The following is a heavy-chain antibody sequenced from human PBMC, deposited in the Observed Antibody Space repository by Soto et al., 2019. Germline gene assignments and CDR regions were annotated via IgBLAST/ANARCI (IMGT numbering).Heavy chain of an antibody. J-gene: IGHJ4*02. D-gene: IGHD1-26*01. CDR1: GGSFSGYY. CDR2: IYYSGST. CDR3: ARDSKSGSFDY. Sequence: SETLSLTCAVYGGSFSGYYWNWIRQPPGKGLEWIGYIYYSGSTNYNPSLKSRVTISVDTSKNQFSLKLSSVTAAGTAVYYCARDSKSGSFDYWGQGTLVTVSS. V-gene: IGHV4-59*01.